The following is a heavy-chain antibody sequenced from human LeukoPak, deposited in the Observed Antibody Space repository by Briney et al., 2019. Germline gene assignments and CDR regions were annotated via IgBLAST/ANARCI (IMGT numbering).Heavy chain of an antibody. V-gene: IGHV3-33*01. CDR2: IWYDGSNK. Sequence: GGSPRLSCAASGFTFSSYGMHWVRQAPGKGLEWVAVIWYDGSNKYCADSVKGRFTISRDNSKNTLYLQMNSLRAEDTAVYYCATSHTYCGGDCYFPFDYWGQGTLVTVSS. CDR1: GFTFSSYG. J-gene: IGHJ4*02. D-gene: IGHD2-21*02. CDR3: ATSHTYCGGDCYFPFDY.